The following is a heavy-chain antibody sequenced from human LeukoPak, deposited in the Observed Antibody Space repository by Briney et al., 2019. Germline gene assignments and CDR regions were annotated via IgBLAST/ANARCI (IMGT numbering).Heavy chain of an antibody. D-gene: IGHD3-3*01. CDR3: ARGWSYDFWSGPNWFDP. Sequence: KASQTLSLTCTVSGGSISSGSYYWTWIRQPAGKGLEWIGRIYASGNTNYNPSLKSRVTISVDTSKNQFSLKLSSVTAADTAVYYCARGWSYDFWSGPNWFDPWGQGTLVTVSS. J-gene: IGHJ5*02. CDR1: GGSISSGSYY. V-gene: IGHV4-61*02. CDR2: IYASGNT.